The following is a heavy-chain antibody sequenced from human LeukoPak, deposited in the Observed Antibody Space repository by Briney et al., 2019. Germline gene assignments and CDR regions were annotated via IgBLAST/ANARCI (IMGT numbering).Heavy chain of an antibody. CDR3: ARLPRGVSARDAFDI. V-gene: IGHV4-38-2*02. J-gene: IGHJ3*02. CDR1: GYTISSGYY. CDR2: IYHSGST. D-gene: IGHD6-13*01. Sequence: SETLSLTCTVSGYTISSGYYWGWIRQPPGKGLEWIGSIYHSGSTYYNPSLKSRVTISVDTSKNQFSLKLSSVTAADTAVYYCARLPRGVSARDAFDIWGQGTMVTVSS.